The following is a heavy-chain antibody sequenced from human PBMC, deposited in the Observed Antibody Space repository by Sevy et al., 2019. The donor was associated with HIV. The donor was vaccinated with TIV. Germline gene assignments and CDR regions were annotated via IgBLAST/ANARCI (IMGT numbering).Heavy chain of an antibody. V-gene: IGHV3-30*04. D-gene: IGHD1-26*01. J-gene: IGHJ1*01. CDR2: TSYDGSHK. CDR1: GFTFNTHA. Sequence: GGSLRLSCAASGFTFNTHAMHWVRQAPGKGLEWVAVTSYDGSHKYYADSVKGRFIVSRDNSRNILSLEMSSLTRDDTAVYYCARGENDDEFFQYWGQGTLVTVSS. CDR3: ARGENDDEFFQY.